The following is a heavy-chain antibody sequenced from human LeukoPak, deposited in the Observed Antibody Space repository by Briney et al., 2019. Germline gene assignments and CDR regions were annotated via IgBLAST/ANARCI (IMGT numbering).Heavy chain of an antibody. CDR1: GHTFTGYY. Sequence: GASVKVSCKASGHTFTGYYMHWVRQAPGQGLEWMGRINPNSGGTNYAQKFQGRVTMTRDTSISTAYMELSRLRSDDTAVYYCARAPSSGWYGRDYWGQGTLVTVSS. CDR2: INPNSGGT. D-gene: IGHD6-19*01. CDR3: ARAPSSGWYGRDY. V-gene: IGHV1-2*06. J-gene: IGHJ4*02.